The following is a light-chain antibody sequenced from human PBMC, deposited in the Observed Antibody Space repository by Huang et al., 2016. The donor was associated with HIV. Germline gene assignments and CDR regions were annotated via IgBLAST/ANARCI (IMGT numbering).Light chain of an antibody. Sequence: DVVMTQSPLSLPVTLGQPASISCMSIQSLVYRAGNTDLNWVQQRPGKSPRGLIYKVSNRDSGVPDRVSGSGSGTDFTLEISRVEAEDVGVYYCMQGTHWLLYTFGQGTKLEI. CDR3: MQGTHWLLYT. CDR2: KVS. CDR1: QSLVYRAGNTD. V-gene: IGKV2-30*01. J-gene: IGKJ2*01.